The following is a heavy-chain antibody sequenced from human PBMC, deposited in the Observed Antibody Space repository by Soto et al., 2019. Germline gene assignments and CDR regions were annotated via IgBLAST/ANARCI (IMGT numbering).Heavy chain of an antibody. J-gene: IGHJ4*02. CDR3: TRAISGGPFDY. Sequence: EVQLVESGGGLVKPGGSLRLSCAASGFIFSTYSMNWVRQTPGKGLEWVSSISRSSDHMYYADSVRGRFTISRDNAKNSLLLQMNSLRAEDTAVYYCTRAISGGPFDYWGQGALVTVSS. CDR2: ISRSSDHM. D-gene: IGHD2-15*01. CDR1: GFIFSTYS. V-gene: IGHV3-21*01.